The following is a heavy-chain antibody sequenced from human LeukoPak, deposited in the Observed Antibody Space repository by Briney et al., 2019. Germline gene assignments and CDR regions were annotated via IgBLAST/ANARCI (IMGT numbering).Heavy chain of an antibody. CDR2: ISYDGSNK. V-gene: IGHV3-30*03. CDR3: ARSQQWYAFDI. J-gene: IGHJ3*02. Sequence: GGSLRLSCAASGFTFSSYGMHWVRQAPGKGLEWVAVISYDGSNKYYADSVKGRFTISRDNSKNTLYLQMNSLRAEDTAVYYCARSQQWYAFDIWGQGTMVTVSS. CDR1: GFTFSSYG. D-gene: IGHD6-19*01.